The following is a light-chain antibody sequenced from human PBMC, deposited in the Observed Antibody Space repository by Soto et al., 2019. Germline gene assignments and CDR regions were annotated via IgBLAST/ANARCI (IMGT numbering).Light chain of an antibody. Sequence: QSALTQPASVSGSPGQSITISCTGTNTDIGVYDYVSWYQQHPGKAPRVIIYEVTNRPSGVSDRFSGSKSGDTASLTISGLQSADEADYYCSSYTTSATLVFGGGTQLTVL. CDR1: NTDIGVYDY. V-gene: IGLV2-14*01. CDR2: EVT. J-gene: IGLJ3*02. CDR3: SSYTTSATLV.